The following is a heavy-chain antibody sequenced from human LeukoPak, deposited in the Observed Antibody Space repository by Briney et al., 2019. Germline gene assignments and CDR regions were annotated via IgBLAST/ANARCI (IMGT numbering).Heavy chain of an antibody. Sequence: GASVKVSCKASGYTFTGYYMHWVRQAPGQGLEWMGRINPNSGGTNYAQKFQGRVTMTRDTSISTAYMELSRLRSDDTAVYYCARAYSSGWYRDFDYWGQGTLVTVSS. V-gene: IGHV1-2*06. J-gene: IGHJ4*02. D-gene: IGHD6-19*01. CDR1: GYTFTGYY. CDR2: INPNSGGT. CDR3: ARAYSSGWYRDFDY.